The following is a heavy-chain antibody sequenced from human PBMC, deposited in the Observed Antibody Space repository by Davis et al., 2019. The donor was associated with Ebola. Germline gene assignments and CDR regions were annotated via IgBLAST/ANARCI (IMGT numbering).Heavy chain of an antibody. Sequence: ASVKVSCKASGYTFSSFDISWVRQAPGQGLEWMGWISTSNGNAHYVQRFQGTVTLTTDTSTSTAYMELRSLRSDDTAVYYCATKNDWDYFDYWGQGTLVAVSS. V-gene: IGHV1-18*04. CDR2: ISTSNGNA. CDR3: ATKNDWDYFDY. J-gene: IGHJ4*02. D-gene: IGHD3-9*01. CDR1: GYTFSSFD.